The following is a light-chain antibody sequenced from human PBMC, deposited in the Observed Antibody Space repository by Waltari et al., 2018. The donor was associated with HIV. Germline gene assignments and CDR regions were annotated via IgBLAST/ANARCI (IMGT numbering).Light chain of an antibody. J-gene: IGLJ2*01. Sequence: QSALTQPASVSGSPGQSIPIPCTGTRRDVGVYDYVSSYQQQPGKAPNLMIFDVSNRPSGVSNRFSGSKSGNTASLTISGLQAEDEADYYCSSYTSSSALDVVFGGGTKLTVL. V-gene: IGLV2-14*03. CDR3: SSYTSSSALDVV. CDR2: DVS. CDR1: RRDVGVYDY.